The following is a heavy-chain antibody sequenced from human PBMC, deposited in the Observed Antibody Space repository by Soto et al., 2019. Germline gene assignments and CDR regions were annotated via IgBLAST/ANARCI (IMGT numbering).Heavy chain of an antibody. V-gene: IGHV1-18*01. CDR2: ISAYNGNT. CDR3: AVGTELTYYDFWSGSSGSHYMDV. D-gene: IGHD3-3*01. J-gene: IGHJ6*03. CDR1: GYTFTSYG. Sequence: QVQLVQSGAEVKKPGASVKVSCKASGYTFTSYGISWVRQAPGHGLEWMGWISAYNGNTNYAQKLQGRVTMTTDTSTSTAYMELRSLRSDDTAVYYCAVGTELTYYDFWSGSSGSHYMDVWGKGTTVTVSS.